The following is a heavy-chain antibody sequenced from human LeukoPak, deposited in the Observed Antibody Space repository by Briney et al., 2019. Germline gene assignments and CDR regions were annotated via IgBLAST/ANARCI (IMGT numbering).Heavy chain of an antibody. D-gene: IGHD2-8*01. V-gene: IGHV1-69*01. CDR3: ASPLGGCTDAGCYPKEEAFNL. CDR2: MIPVLNRA. J-gene: IGHJ3*01. Sequence: SVKVSCKPSGGSFTSYLFNWVRQAPGQGLEWMGVMIPVLNRARYAQKFQDRVTITADASTKIAYLEANGLRSDDTAVYYCASPLGGCTDAGCYPKEEAFNLWGQGTMVTVSS. CDR1: GGSFTSYL.